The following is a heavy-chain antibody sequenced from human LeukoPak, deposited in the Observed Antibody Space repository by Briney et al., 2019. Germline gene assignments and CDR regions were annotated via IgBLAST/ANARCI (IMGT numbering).Heavy chain of an antibody. CDR1: GFSFSSYA. J-gene: IGHJ4*02. V-gene: IGHV3-23*01. CDR3: AKEYSRFESTSPLDF. CDR2: ISGSGGST. Sequence: PGGSLRLSCAASGFSFSSYAMSWVRQAPGKGLEWVSGISGSGGSTYYVDSVKGRFTISRDNSRNTLYLQMNSLRAEDTALYYCAKEYSRFESTSPLDFWGQGTPVTVSS. D-gene: IGHD3-10*01.